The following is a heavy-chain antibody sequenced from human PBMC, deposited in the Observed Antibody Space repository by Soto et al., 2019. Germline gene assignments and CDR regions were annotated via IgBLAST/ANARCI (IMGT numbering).Heavy chain of an antibody. V-gene: IGHV1-8*01. D-gene: IGHD6-19*01. J-gene: IGHJ3*02. CDR2: MNPNSGNT. Sequence: QVQLVQSGAEVKKPGASVKVSCKASGYTFTSYDINWVRQATGQGLEWMGWMNPNSGNTGYAQKFQGRVTMTRNTSISTAYMELSSLRSEDTAVYYCARIYSSGNARAGGFDIWGQGTMVTVSS. CDR1: GYTFTSYD. CDR3: ARIYSSGNARAGGFDI.